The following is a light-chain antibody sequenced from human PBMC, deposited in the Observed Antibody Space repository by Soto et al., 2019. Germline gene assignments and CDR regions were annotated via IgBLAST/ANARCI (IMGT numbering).Light chain of an antibody. CDR3: QQRSNWPKSIT. CDR1: QSVSSSY. Sequence: EIVLTQSPGTRSLSPGERATLSCRASQSVSSSYLAWYQQKPGQAPRLLIYGASSRATGIPARFSGSGSGTDFTLTISSLEPEDFAVYYCQQRSNWPKSITFGQGTRLEIK. CDR2: GAS. V-gene: IGKV3D-20*02. J-gene: IGKJ5*01.